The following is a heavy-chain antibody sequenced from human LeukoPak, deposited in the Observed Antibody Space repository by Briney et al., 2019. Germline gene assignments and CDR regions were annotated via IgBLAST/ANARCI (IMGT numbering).Heavy chain of an antibody. J-gene: IGHJ3*02. D-gene: IGHD5-18*01. CDR1: GFTFSSYA. V-gene: IGHV3-23*01. CDR3: AKRLYSWVDAFDI. CDR2: ISGSGGST. Sequence: GGSLRLSCAAYGFTFSSYAMSWVRQAPGKGLEWDSAISGSGGSTYYADSVKGRFTISRDNPKNTLYLQMNSLRAEDTAVYYCAKRLYSWVDAFDIWGQGTMVTVSS.